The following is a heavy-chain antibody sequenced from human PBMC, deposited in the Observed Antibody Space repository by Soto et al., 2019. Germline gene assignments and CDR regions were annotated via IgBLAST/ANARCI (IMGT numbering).Heavy chain of an antibody. J-gene: IGHJ4*02. CDR3: TRLGDNE. CDR2: IRSKANSYAT. V-gene: IGHV3-73*01. Sequence: PGVSLRLSCAASGFTFSGSAMHWVRQASGKGLEWVGRIRSKANSYATAYAASVKGRFTISRDDSKNTAYLQMNSLKTEDTAVYDCTRLGDNEWGQGTLVPVSS. D-gene: IGHD2-21*01. CDR1: GFTFSGSA.